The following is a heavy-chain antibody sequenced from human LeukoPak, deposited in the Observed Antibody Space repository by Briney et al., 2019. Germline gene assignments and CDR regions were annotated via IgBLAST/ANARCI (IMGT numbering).Heavy chain of an antibody. D-gene: IGHD3-16*01. V-gene: IGHV3-30-3*01. CDR1: GFTFSSYA. CDR2: ISYDGSNK. J-gene: IGHJ4*02. Sequence: PGRSLRLSCAASGFTFSSYAMHWVRQAPVKGLEWVAVISYDGSNKYYADSVKGRFTISRDNSKNTLYLQMNSLRAEDTAVYYYAKGGYYFDYWGQGTLVTVSS. CDR3: AKGGYYFDY.